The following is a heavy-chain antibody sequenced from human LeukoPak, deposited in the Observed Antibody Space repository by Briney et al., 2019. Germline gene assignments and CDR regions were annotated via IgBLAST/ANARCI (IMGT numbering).Heavy chain of an antibody. D-gene: IGHD3-22*01. V-gene: IGHV3-7*01. CDR3: ARIPAHYDSSGYSYHETCSFDY. J-gene: IGHJ4*02. CDR1: GFTFSSYW. Sequence: PGGSLRLSCAASGFTFSSYWMSWVRQAPGKGLEWVANIKQDGSEKYYVDPVKGRFTIARDNAKNSLYLHMHSLRAEDTAVYCCARIPAHYDSSGYSYHETCSFDYWGQGTMVTVSS. CDR2: IKQDGSEK.